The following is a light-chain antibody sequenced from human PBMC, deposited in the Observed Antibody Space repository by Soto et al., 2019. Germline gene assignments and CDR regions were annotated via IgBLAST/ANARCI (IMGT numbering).Light chain of an antibody. CDR3: AAWDDSLNGYV. V-gene: IGLV1-44*01. Sequence: QSLLTQPPSTSWAPRERGTISFSWSPPQNGSSLINLSSTIGSNTVNWYQQLPGTAPKLLIYSDNQRPSGVPDRFSGSKSGTSASLAISGLQSEDEADYYCAAWDDSLNGYVFGTGTKATVL. CDR2: SDN. CDR1: PPQNGSSLINLSSTIGSNT. J-gene: IGLJ1*01.